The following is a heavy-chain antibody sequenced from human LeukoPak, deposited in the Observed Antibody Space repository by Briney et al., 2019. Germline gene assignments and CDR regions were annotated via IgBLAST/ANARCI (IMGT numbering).Heavy chain of an antibody. J-gene: IGHJ4*02. CDR2: MNPNSGNT. V-gene: IGHV1-8*01. Sequence: ASVKVSCKASGYTFTSYDINWVRQATGQGLGWMGWMNPNSGNTGYAQKFQGRVTMTRNTSISTAYMELSSLRSEDTAVYYCARGLPTEGSSVDCWGQGTLVTVSS. CDR3: ARGLPTEGSSVDC. D-gene: IGHD6-6*01. CDR1: GYTFTSYD.